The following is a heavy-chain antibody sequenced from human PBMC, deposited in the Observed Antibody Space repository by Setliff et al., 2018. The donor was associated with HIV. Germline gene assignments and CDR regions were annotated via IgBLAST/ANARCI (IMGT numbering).Heavy chain of an antibody. J-gene: IGHJ5*02. CDR1: GGSISSSGPGYY. D-gene: IGHD1-26*01. V-gene: IGHV4-39*07. CDR2: VYYSGYT. Sequence: KASETLSLTCTVSGGSISSSGPGYYWGWVRQPPGGGLEWIGSVYYSGYTYYNPSLRSRVTISVDTSKNQLSLRLTTMTAADTAIYSCARSTVGAGASFPWGRGILVTVSS. CDR3: ARSTVGAGASFP.